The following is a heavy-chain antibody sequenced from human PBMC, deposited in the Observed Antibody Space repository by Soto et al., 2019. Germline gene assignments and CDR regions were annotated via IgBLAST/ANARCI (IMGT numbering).Heavy chain of an antibody. J-gene: IGHJ4*02. CDR2: INYSGDT. Sequence: QVQLQQWGAGLLKPSETLSLTCAVYGGSLSGYYWSWIRQPPGKALEWSGEINYSGDTNYNPSLKPRVTISVDTSKNQLFLNLSSVTAADTAMYFCARHHVRGRTIAGAAEFWGQGTLVTVSS. CDR1: GGSLSGYY. CDR3: ARHHVRGRTIAGAAEF. D-gene: IGHD1-26*01. V-gene: IGHV4-34*01.